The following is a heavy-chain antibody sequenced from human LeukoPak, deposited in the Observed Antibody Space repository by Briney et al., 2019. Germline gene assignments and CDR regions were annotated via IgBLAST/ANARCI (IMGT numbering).Heavy chain of an antibody. Sequence: PGRTLRLSCSASGFTFSSYAMHWVRQAPGKGLEWVAVISYDGSNKFYADSVKGRFTLSGDNSKNTLYLQMNSLRIEDAAVYYCGRGSVGFGELNYWGQGTLVTVSS. V-gene: IGHV3-30-3*01. D-gene: IGHD3-10*01. J-gene: IGHJ4*02. CDR3: GRGSVGFGELNY. CDR1: GFTFSSYA. CDR2: ISYDGSNK.